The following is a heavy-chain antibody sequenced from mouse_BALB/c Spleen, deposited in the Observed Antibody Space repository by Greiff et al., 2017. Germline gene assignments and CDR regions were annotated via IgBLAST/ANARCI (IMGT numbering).Heavy chain of an antibody. CDR2: ISSGGGST. D-gene: IGHD2-1*01. CDR3: ARHNGNYRDYFAY. V-gene: IGHV5-12-1*01. CDR1: GFAFSSYD. J-gene: IGHJ2*01. Sequence: VQLKESGGGLVKPGGSLKLSCAASGFAFSSYDMSWVRQTPEKRLELVAYISSGGGSTYYPDTVKGRFTISRDNAKNTLYLQMSSLKSEDTAIYYCARHNGNYRDYFAYWGQGTTLTVSS.